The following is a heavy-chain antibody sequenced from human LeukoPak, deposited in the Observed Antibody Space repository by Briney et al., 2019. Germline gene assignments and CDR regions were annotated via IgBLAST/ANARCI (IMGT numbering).Heavy chain of an antibody. J-gene: IGHJ3*02. CDR2: VLYDGSNK. CDR3: ARVWGFSYGYGAFDI. CDR1: GFTFSDYT. Sequence: PGRSLRLSCEASGFTFSDYTMHWVRQAPGKGLEWVAVVLYDGSNKNYADSVKGRFTISRDNSKNTLYLEMNSLRSEDTAVYYCARVWGFSYGYGAFDIWGQGTTVTVSS. D-gene: IGHD5-18*01. V-gene: IGHV3-30-3*01.